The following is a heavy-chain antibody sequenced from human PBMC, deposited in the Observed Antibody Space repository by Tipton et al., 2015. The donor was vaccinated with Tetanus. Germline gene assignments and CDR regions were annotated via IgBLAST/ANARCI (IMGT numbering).Heavy chain of an antibody. J-gene: IGHJ6*02. Sequence: SLRLSCAASGFTFSSYWMHWVRQAPGKGLVWVSRINSDGSSTSYADSVKGRFTISRDNAKNTLYLQMNSLRAEDTAVYYCATASGSYSNYYYYGMDVWGQGTTVTVSS. V-gene: IGHV3-74*01. CDR2: INSDGSST. D-gene: IGHD1-26*01. CDR3: ATASGSYSNYYYYGMDV. CDR1: GFTFSSYW.